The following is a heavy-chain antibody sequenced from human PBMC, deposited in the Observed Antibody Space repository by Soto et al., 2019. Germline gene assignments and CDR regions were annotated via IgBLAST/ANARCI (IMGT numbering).Heavy chain of an antibody. Sequence: GGSLRLSCPASGFTSGGYAMSWFSQAPGKGLEWVGFIRSKAYGGTTEYAASVKGRFTISRDDSKSIAYLQMNSLKTEDTAVYYCTRDSATVTIPYYYYYGMDVWGQGTTVTVSS. CDR2: IRSKAYGGTT. J-gene: IGHJ6*02. CDR1: GFTSGGYA. V-gene: IGHV3-49*03. CDR3: TRDSATVTIPYYYYYGMDV. D-gene: IGHD4-17*01.